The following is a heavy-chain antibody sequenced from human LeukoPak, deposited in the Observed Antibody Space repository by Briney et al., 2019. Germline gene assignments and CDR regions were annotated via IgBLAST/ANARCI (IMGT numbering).Heavy chain of an antibody. CDR2: IRSKGYGGTT. Sequence: GGSLRLSCTASGFTFGDYVMNWVRQAPGKGLEWVGFIRSKGYGGTTEYAASVKGRFMISRDDSKSIAYLQMNSLKTEDTAVYFCTRAGVTTKWFDPWGQGTLVTVSS. V-gene: IGHV3-49*04. D-gene: IGHD3-10*01. CDR3: TRAGVTTKWFDP. CDR1: GFTFGDYV. J-gene: IGHJ5*02.